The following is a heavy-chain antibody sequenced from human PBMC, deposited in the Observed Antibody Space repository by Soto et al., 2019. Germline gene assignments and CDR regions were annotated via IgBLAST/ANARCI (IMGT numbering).Heavy chain of an antibody. Sequence: GGSLRLSCSATGFPFNNYWMHCVPQAPWKGLDWVSRINTDGSSTSYADYVKGRYTNYRDNAKNTLYLQINSLRAEDTAVYYCARAAAGPNWFDPWGQGT. D-gene: IGHD6-13*01. J-gene: IGHJ5*02. CDR2: INTDGSST. CDR1: GFPFNNYW. V-gene: IGHV3-74*01. CDR3: ARAAAGPNWFDP.